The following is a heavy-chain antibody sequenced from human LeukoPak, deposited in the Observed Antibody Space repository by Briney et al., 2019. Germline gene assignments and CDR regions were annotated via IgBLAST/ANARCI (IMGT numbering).Heavy chain of an antibody. CDR3: ARDRPSAEVLPTVLRGFDP. V-gene: IGHV1-18*01. CDR2: ITAYNGNT. CDR1: GDTFTSYG. J-gene: IGHJ5*02. Sequence: ASVKVSCKASGDTFTSYGISWVRQAPGQGLEWMGWITAYNGNTNYAQKFQGRVTMTTDTSTSTAYMELRSLRSDDTAVYYCARDRPSAEVLPTVLRGFDPWGQGTLVTVSS. D-gene: IGHD2-2*01.